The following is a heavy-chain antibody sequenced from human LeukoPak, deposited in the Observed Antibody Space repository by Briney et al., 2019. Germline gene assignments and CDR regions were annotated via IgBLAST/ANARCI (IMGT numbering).Heavy chain of an antibody. CDR1: GYSISSGYY. J-gene: IGHJ4*02. CDR2: IYHSRST. V-gene: IGHV4-38-2*01. CDR3: ARLPPRRTRDIVVVPAAVVDY. Sequence: SETRSLTCAASGYSISSGYYWGWIRPPPGKRLEGAGSIYHSRSTYYNPSLKSRVTISVDTSKNQFSLKLSSVTAADTAVYYCARLPPRRTRDIVVVPAAVVDYWGQGTLVTVSS. D-gene: IGHD2-2*01.